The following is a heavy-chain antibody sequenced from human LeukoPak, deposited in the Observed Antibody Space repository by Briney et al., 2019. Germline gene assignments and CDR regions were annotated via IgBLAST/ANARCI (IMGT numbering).Heavy chain of an antibody. CDR1: GYTFTSYG. Sequence: ASVKVSCKASGYTFTSYGISWVRQAPGQGLEWMGWISAYNGNTNYAQKLQGRVTMTTDTSTSTAYMELRSLRSDDTAVYYCARGRLEYSSSSLNYYYYYYMDVWGKGTTVTVSS. J-gene: IGHJ6*03. CDR2: ISAYNGNT. V-gene: IGHV1-18*01. D-gene: IGHD6-6*01. CDR3: ARGRLEYSSSSLNYYYYYYMDV.